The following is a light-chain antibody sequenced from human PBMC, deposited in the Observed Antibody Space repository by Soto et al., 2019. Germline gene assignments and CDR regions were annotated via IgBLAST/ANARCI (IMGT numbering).Light chain of an antibody. CDR3: CAYAGTYSFI. Sequence: QSVLTQPPSVSGSPGQSVTISCTGTSGDVGGYKYVSWYQQHPGKAPKLMIYDVSNRPSGVPNRFSGSKSGNTASLTISGLQAEDEADYYCCAYAGTYSFIFGGGTQLTVL. J-gene: IGLJ2*01. CDR2: DVS. V-gene: IGLV2-11*01. CDR1: SGDVGGYKY.